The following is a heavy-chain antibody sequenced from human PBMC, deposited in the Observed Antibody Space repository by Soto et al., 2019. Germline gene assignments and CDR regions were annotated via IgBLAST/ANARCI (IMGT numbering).Heavy chain of an antibody. D-gene: IGHD4-17*01. CDR1: GFSFSIYG. CDR3: ARDDKDEYGADRGGFGC. CDR2: TWYDGSNK. J-gene: IGHJ4*02. Sequence: QVQLVESGGGVVQPGTSLRLSCAASGFSFSIYGMHWVRQAPGEGLEWVAGTWYDGSNKYYADSVKGRFSSSRDNSQNTLFLQMNSLRAEDTAVYYCARDDKDEYGADRGGFGCWGQGTLVTVSS. V-gene: IGHV3-33*01.